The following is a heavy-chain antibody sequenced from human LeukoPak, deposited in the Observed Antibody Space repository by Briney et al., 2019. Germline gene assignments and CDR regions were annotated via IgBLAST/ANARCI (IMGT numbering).Heavy chain of an antibody. Sequence: SKTLSLTCAVYGGSFSGYYWSWIRQPPGKGLEWIGEINHSGSTNYNPSLKSRVTISVDTSKNQFSLKLSSVTAADTAVYYCARGGYSYDSSLDYWGQGTLVTVSS. J-gene: IGHJ4*02. CDR2: INHSGST. CDR3: ARGGYSYDSSLDY. CDR1: GGSFSGYY. D-gene: IGHD5-18*01. V-gene: IGHV4-34*01.